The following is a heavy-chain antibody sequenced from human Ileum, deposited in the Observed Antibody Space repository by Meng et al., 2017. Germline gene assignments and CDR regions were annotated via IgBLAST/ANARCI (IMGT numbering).Heavy chain of an antibody. V-gene: IGHV3-74*01. CDR3: ARRSTGTAPYFFDY. D-gene: IGHD6-13*01. J-gene: IGHJ4*02. CDR2: INSDGSST. CDR1: GFTFSSYW. Sequence: GESLKISCAASGFTFSSYWMHWVRQPPGKGLVWVSRINSDGSSTSYADSVKGRFTISRDNAKNTLYLQMNSLRAEDTAVYYCARRSTGTAPYFFDYWGKGTLVTVSS.